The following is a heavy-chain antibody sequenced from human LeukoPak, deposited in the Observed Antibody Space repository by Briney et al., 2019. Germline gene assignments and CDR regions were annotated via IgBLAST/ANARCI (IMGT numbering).Heavy chain of an antibody. CDR3: RGEGGRGEDSGDY. CDR2: IWHDGSTK. CDR1: GFTFSNYG. D-gene: IGHD3-10*01. V-gene: IGHV3-33*01. Sequence: PGGSLRLSCAASGFTFSNYGMHWVRQAPGKGLEWVAVIWHDGSTKYYGDSVKGRFTISRDNSINTLFLQMKSLRAEDTAVYYWRGEGGRGEDSGDYWGQGTLVTVSS. J-gene: IGHJ4*02.